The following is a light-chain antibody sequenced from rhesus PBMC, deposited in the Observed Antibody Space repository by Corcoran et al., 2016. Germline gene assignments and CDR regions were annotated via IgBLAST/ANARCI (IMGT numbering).Light chain of an antibody. CDR1: NSDIGGYDD. CDR2: DVS. J-gene: IGLJ1*01. Sequence: QSALTQPPSVSKSLGQSVTISCTGTNSDIGGYDDVSWYQQHPDTAPKLLIYDVSKRPSGVSDRFSGSKSGNTASLTISGLQTEDEADYYCCSVGPGSVYIFGSGTRLTVL. V-gene: IGLV2S9*01. CDR3: CSVGPGSVYI.